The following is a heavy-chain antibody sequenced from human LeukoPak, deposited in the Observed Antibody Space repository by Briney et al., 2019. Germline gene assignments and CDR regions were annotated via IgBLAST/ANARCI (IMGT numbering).Heavy chain of an antibody. V-gene: IGHV4-39*01. CDR3: AAIIAVAGIPLSDP. J-gene: IGHJ5*02. D-gene: IGHD6-19*01. Sequence: PSETLSLTCTVSGGSISTSSYYWGWIRQPPGKGLEWIGSIYYSGSTFYNPSLESRVTISVDTSTNQFSLKLTSVTATDTAVYYCAAIIAVAGIPLSDPWGQGTLVTVSS. CDR2: IYYSGST. CDR1: GGSISTSSYY.